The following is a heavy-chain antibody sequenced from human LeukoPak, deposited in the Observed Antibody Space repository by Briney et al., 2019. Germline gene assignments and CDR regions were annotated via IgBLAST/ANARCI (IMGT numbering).Heavy chain of an antibody. Sequence: LRLSCVASGLTFSDHYMSWIRQHPGKGLEWIGYIYYSGSTYYNPSLKSRVTISVDTSKNQFSLKLSSVTAADTAVYYCAATLESGDVWGQGTTVTVSS. V-gene: IGHV4-31*02. J-gene: IGHJ6*02. CDR3: AATLESGDV. CDR2: IYYSGST. CDR1: GLTFSDHY. D-gene: IGHD3-3*01.